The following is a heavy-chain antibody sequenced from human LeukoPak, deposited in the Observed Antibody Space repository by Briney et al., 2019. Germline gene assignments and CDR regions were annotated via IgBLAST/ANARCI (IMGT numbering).Heavy chain of an antibody. CDR2: MIHSGSS. D-gene: IGHD5-12*01. CDR3: ARGNIVATILGGLHGTTAFDF. V-gene: IGHV4-34*01. J-gene: IGHJ4*02. CDR1: GGAFSGYY. Sequence: ASETLSLTCGVSGGAFSGYYWSWIRQAPGKGLECIGEMIHSGSSNYNPSLRSRVTISGDTSKNQFSLKLNSLTAADTAVYYCARGNIVATILGGLHGTTAFDFWGQGILVTVSS.